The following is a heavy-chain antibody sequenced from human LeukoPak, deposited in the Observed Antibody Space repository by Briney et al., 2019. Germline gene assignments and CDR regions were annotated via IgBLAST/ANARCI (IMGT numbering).Heavy chain of an antibody. CDR3: AKAPPYCPNGICHLDY. CDR1: GFTFSRYA. Sequence: PGGSLRLSCAASGFTFSRYAISWVRQAPGKGLEWVSTISGSGGSTYYADSVKGRFTISRDNSKNTLYLQMNGLRAEDTAVYYCAKAPPYCPNGICHLDYWGQGALVTVSS. D-gene: IGHD2-8*01. V-gene: IGHV3-23*01. J-gene: IGHJ4*02. CDR2: ISGSGGST.